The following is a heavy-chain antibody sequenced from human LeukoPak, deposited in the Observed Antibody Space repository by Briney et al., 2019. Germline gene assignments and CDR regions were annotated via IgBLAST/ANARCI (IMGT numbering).Heavy chain of an antibody. Sequence: GSSVKVSCKASGGTFSSYAISWVRQAPGQGLEWMGGIIPIFGTANYAQKFQGRVTITADESTSTAYMELSSLRSEDTAVYYCARGGQLWLLGAFDIWGQGTMVTVSS. CDR3: ARGGQLWLLGAFDI. V-gene: IGHV1-69*01. CDR2: IIPIFGTA. J-gene: IGHJ3*02. CDR1: GGTFSSYA. D-gene: IGHD5-18*01.